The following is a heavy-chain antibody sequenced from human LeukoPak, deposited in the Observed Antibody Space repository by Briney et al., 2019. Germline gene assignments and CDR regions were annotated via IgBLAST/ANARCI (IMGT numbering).Heavy chain of an antibody. D-gene: IGHD1-26*01. CDR2: IRYDGSNK. Sequence: PGGSLRLSCAASGFTFSSYGMHWVRQAPGKGLEWVAFIRYDGSNKYYADSVKGRFTISRGNSKNTLYLQMNSLRAEDTAVYYCAKHPVGATTSFDYWGQGTLVTVSS. CDR1: GFTFSSYG. J-gene: IGHJ4*02. CDR3: AKHPVGATTSFDY. V-gene: IGHV3-30*02.